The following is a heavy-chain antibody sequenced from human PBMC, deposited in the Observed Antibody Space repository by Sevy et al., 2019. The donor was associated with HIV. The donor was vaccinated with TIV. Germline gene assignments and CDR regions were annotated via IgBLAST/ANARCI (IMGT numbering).Heavy chain of an antibody. V-gene: IGHV3-33*01. D-gene: IGHD3-22*01. CDR1: GFTFSNYG. J-gene: IGHJ4*02. CDR3: ARGSDFNDRSAKRDFDY. Sequence: GGSLRLSCAASGFTFSNYGMHWLRQAPGKGLEWVALIWNDGSSKYYADSVKGRFTISRDNSKNTLYLQMNSLRVEDTAVYFWARGSDFNDRSAKRDFDYWGQGTLVTVSS. CDR2: IWNDGSSK.